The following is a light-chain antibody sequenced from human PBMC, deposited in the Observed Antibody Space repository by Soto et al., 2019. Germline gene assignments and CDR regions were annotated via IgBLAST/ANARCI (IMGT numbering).Light chain of an antibody. CDR3: SSYATSSFG. J-gene: IGLJ1*01. Sequence: QSVLTQPASVSGSPGQSITISCTGTSGDIGSYNRVSWYQQHPGKAPKLIIYEVTDRPSGVSNRFSGSKSGNTASLTISGLQAEDEAEYYCSSYATSSFGFGTGTKVTVL. CDR1: SGDIGSYNR. V-gene: IGLV2-14*01. CDR2: EVT.